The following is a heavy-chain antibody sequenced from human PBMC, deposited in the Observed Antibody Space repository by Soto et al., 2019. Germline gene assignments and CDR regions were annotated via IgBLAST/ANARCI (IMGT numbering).Heavy chain of an antibody. D-gene: IGHD3-10*01. CDR2: ISYDGSNK. CDR3: ARGSGSYFGYGMDV. V-gene: IGHV3-30-3*01. Sequence: QVPLVESGGGVVQPGRSLRLSCAASGFTFSSYAMHWVRQAPGKGLEWVAVISYDGSNKYYADSVKGRFTISRDNSKNTLYLQMNSLRAEDTAVYYCARGSGSYFGYGMDVWGQGTTVTVSS. CDR1: GFTFSSYA. J-gene: IGHJ6*02.